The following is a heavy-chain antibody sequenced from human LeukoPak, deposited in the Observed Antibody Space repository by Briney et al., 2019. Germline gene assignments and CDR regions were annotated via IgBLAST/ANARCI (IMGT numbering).Heavy chain of an antibody. CDR2: IYYSGST. Sequence: SQTLSLTCTVSGGSISSGSYYWSWIRQPPGKGLEWIGYIYYSGSTNYNPSLKSRVTISVDTSKNQFSLKLSSVTAADTAVYYCAVGAPPGYMDVWGKGTTVTVSS. CDR1: GGSISSGSYY. D-gene: IGHD1-26*01. V-gene: IGHV4-61*01. J-gene: IGHJ6*03. CDR3: AVGAPPGYMDV.